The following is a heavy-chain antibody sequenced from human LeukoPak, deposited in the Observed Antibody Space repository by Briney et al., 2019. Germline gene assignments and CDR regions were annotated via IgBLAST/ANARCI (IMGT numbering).Heavy chain of an antibody. CDR2: ISGSGSTT. Sequence: GGSLRLSCAASGFTFSSYAMNWVRQAPGKGLEWVSAISGSGSTTYYADSVKGRFTISRDNAKNSLYLQMNSLRAEDTAVYYCARAGGYSRALQYWGQGTPVTVSS. J-gene: IGHJ1*01. D-gene: IGHD5-18*01. CDR3: ARAGGYSRALQY. CDR1: GFTFSSYA. V-gene: IGHV3-23*01.